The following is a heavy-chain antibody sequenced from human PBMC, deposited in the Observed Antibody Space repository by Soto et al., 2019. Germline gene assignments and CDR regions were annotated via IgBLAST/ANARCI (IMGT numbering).Heavy chain of an antibody. CDR3: AREKNLAMITSLLRPGPFDY. D-gene: IGHD3-9*01. CDR1: GGTFSSYA. J-gene: IGHJ4*02. V-gene: IGHV1-69*13. Sequence: SVKVSCKASGGTFSSYAISWVRQAPGQGLEWMGGIIPIFGTANYAQKFQGRVTITADESTSTAYMELSSLRSEDTAVYYCAREKNLAMITSLLRPGPFDYWRQGTLVTAPQ. CDR2: IIPIFGTA.